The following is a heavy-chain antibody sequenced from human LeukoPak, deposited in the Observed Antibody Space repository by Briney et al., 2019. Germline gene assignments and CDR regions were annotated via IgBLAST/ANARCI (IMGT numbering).Heavy chain of an antibody. J-gene: IGHJ5*02. CDR3: ARDSSWFDP. CDR2: IYYSGST. V-gene: IGHV4-59*01. Sequence: SETLSLTCTVSGGSISTYYWSWIRQPPGKGLEWIGYIYYSGSTDYNPSLKSRVTISVDTSKNQFSLKLSSVTAADTAVYYCARDSSWFDPWGQGTLVTVSS. CDR1: GGSISTYY.